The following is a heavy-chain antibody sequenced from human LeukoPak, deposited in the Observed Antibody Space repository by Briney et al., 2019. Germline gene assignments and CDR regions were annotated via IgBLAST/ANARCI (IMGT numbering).Heavy chain of an antibody. CDR3: ARDRGGEFDY. Sequence: GGSLRLSCAASGFTFSSYAMSWVRQAPGKGLECVSSISSSSGHIYYADSVKGRFTISRDNAKNSLYLKMNSLRADDTAVFYCARDRGGEFDYWGQGTLVTVSS. J-gene: IGHJ4*02. CDR1: GFTFSSYA. V-gene: IGHV3-21*01. CDR2: ISSSSGHI. D-gene: IGHD3-16*01.